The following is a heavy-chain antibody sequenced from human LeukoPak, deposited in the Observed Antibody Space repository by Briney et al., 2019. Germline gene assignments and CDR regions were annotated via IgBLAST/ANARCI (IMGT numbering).Heavy chain of an antibody. D-gene: IGHD3-22*01. Sequence: PGGSLRLSCAASGFTVSSNYMSWVRQAPGKGLEWISVIYSGGSTYYADSVKGRFTISRDNSKNTLYLQMNSLRAEDTAVYYCARDSGYSLPNDYWGQGTLVTVSS. CDR3: ARDSGYSLPNDY. J-gene: IGHJ4*02. CDR2: IYSGGST. CDR1: GFTVSSNY. V-gene: IGHV3-53*01.